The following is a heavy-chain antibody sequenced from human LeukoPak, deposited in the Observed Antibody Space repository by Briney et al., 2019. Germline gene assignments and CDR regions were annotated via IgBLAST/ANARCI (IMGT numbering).Heavy chain of an antibody. V-gene: IGHV1-2*02. Sequence: GASVNVSCKASGYTFNGYYLHWVRQAPGQRLEWMGWINPNSGVTKFAQQFQGRGTMTWDTSVSTAYMELSRLTSDDTAMYYCARFGVVTNDAFDIWGQGTMVTISS. CDR1: GYTFNGYY. J-gene: IGHJ3*02. CDR3: ARFGVVTNDAFDI. D-gene: IGHD3-3*01. CDR2: INPNSGVT.